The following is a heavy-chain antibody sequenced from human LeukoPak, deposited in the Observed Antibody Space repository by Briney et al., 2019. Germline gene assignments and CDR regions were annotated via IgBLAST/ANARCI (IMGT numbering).Heavy chain of an antibody. V-gene: IGHV1-69*04. CDR1: GGTFSSYA. CDR2: IIPILGIA. D-gene: IGHD5-24*01. CDR3: ARSPEMATITGGFGY. J-gene: IGHJ4*02. Sequence: ASVKVSCKASGGTFSSYAISWVRQAPGQGLEWMGRIIPILGIANYAQKFQGRVTITADKSTSTAYMELSSLRSEDTAVYYCARSPEMATITGGFGYWGQGTLVTVSS.